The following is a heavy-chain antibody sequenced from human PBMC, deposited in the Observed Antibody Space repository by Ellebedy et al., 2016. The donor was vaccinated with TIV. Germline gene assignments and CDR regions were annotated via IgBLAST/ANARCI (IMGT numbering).Heavy chain of an antibody. CDR2: ISSSSSYI. D-gene: IGHD4-17*01. CDR1: GFTFSSYS. CDR3: ARDQRGDYGDYNWFDP. J-gene: IGHJ5*02. Sequence: GGSLRLXCAASGFTFSSYSMNWVRQAPGKGLEWVSSISSSSSYIYYADSVKGRFTISRDNAKNTLYLQMNSLRAEDTAVYYCARDQRGDYGDYNWFDPWGQGTLVTVSS. V-gene: IGHV3-21*01.